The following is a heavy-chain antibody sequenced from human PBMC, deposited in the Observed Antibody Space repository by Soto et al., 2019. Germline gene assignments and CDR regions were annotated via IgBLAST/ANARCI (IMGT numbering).Heavy chain of an antibody. CDR3: ARRPYDFWSGYYKFYYYGMGV. CDR1: GGSISSGDYY. V-gene: IGHV4-30-4*01. J-gene: IGHJ6*02. Sequence: PSETLSLTCTVSGGSISSGDYYWSWIRQPPGKGLEWIGYIYYSGSTYYNPSLKSRVTISVDTSKNQFSLKLSSVTAADTAVYYCARRPYDFWSGYYKFYYYGMGVWGQGTTVTVSS. CDR2: IYYSGST. D-gene: IGHD3-3*01.